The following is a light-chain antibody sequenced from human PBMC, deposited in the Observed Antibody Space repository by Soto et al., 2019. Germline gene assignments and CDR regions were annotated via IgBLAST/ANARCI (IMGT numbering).Light chain of an antibody. J-gene: IGLJ2*01. Sequence: QSALTQPPSASGSPGQSVTISCTGTSSDVGNYNFVSWYQQHPGKAPKLMIYEVNKRPSGVPDRFSGSKSGNTASLTVSGLQADDEADYYCSSYAGSNRLVFGGGTKLPS. V-gene: IGLV2-8*01. CDR1: SSDVGNYNF. CDR2: EVN. CDR3: SSYAGSNRLV.